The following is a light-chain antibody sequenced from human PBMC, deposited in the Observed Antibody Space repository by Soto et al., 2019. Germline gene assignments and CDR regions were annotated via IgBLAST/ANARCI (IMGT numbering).Light chain of an antibody. J-gene: IGKJ2*01. CDR1: QSVSSSY. V-gene: IGKV3-20*01. CDR3: PQYGSCLMYT. Sequence: EIVLTQSPGNLSLSPGERATLSCRASQSVSSSYLAWYQQKPGQAPRLLIYGASSRATGIPFRFSGSGSGTDFTLTISRLEPDDFAVYYCPQYGSCLMYTVGQGTKLEIK. CDR2: GAS.